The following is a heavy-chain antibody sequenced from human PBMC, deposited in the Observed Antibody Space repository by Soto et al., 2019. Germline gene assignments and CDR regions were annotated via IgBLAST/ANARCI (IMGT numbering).Heavy chain of an antibody. D-gene: IGHD2-15*01. Sequence: QVQLVQSGAEVKKPGSSVKVSCKASGGTFSSYAISWVRQAPGQGLEWMGGIIPIFGTANYAQKFQGRVTITADESTSTAYMELSSLRFEDTAVYYCARGAWDVYGGNWFHWYFDLVGRGTLVTVSS. V-gene: IGHV1-69*01. J-gene: IGHJ2*01. CDR3: ARGAWDVYGGNWFHWYFDL. CDR1: GGTFSSYA. CDR2: IIPIFGTA.